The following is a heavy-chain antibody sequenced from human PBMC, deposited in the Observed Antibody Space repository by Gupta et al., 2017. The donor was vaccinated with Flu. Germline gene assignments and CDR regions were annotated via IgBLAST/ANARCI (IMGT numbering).Heavy chain of an antibody. CDR3: SSEGY. CDR1: GFTFSSYS. V-gene: IGHV3-21*06. CDR2: VSTSSNFR. J-gene: IGHJ4*02. Sequence: PGGSVRLSCTASGFTFSSYSMNWVRKAPGKGREWVSAVSTSSNFRSYADVVKGRFTISRDNAKNSPYLQMKSLIAEDTAGYYCSSEGYWGQG.